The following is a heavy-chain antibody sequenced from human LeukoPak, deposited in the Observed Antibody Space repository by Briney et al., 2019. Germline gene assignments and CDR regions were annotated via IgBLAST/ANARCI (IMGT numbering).Heavy chain of an antibody. Sequence: ASVKVSCKASGYTFTNYYMHWVRQSPGRGLEWMGLINPNGDATMYAQKFQGRVTLTRDTSTSTDYMELSSLRSEDTAVYYCARDNSDTIKSECSGACYWWFDPWGQGTLVTVSS. V-gene: IGHV1-46*01. CDR3: ARDNSDTIKSECSGACYWWFDP. CDR1: GYTFTNYY. D-gene: IGHD2-21*01. J-gene: IGHJ5*02. CDR2: INPNGDAT.